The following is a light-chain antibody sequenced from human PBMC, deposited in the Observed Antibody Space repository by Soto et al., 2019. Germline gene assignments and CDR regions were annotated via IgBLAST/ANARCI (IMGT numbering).Light chain of an antibody. J-gene: IGKJ4*01. Sequence: DIHMTQSPSSVSASVGDRVTITGLASQNISNYLNWYQQKPVKAPELMIYAVSNLRSGVPSRFSGSGSGTDFTLSISSLQPEDLATYYCQQTSDTLSITFGGGTKVDI. CDR3: QQTSDTLSIT. CDR1: QNISNY. CDR2: AVS. V-gene: IGKV1-39*01.